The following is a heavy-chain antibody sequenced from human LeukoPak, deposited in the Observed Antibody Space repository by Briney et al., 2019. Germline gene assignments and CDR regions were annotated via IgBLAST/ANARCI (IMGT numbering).Heavy chain of an antibody. V-gene: IGHV3-15*01. J-gene: IGHJ4*02. Sequence: GGSLRLSCAASGFTFSNAWMSWVRQAPGKGLEWVGRIKSKTDGGTKAYAAHVKGSFTISRADSKNTLYLQMNRLKTEDTAVYYCTTDSRDGSFGYWGEGTLVTVSS. CDR1: GFTFSNAW. CDR2: IKSKTDGGTK. CDR3: TTDSRDGSFGY. D-gene: IGHD5-24*01.